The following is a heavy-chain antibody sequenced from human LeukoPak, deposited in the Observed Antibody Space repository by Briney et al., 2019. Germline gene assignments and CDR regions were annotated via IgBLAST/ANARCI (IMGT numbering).Heavy chain of an antibody. CDR1: RGSISSFY. D-gene: IGHD6-13*01. Sequence: SETLSLTCTVSRGSISSFYWSWIRQPAGKGLEWIGSIYHSGSTYYNPSLKGRVTISVDTSKNQFSLKLSSVTAADTAVYYCARAYSSSFYHYFDYWGQGTLVTVSS. V-gene: IGHV4-4*07. J-gene: IGHJ4*02. CDR2: IYHSGST. CDR3: ARAYSSSFYHYFDY.